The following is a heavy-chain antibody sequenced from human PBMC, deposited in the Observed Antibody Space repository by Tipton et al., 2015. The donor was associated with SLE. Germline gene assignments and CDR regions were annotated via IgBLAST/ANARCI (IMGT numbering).Heavy chain of an antibody. CDR3: ALVPYYNIWTTSSEY. CDR2: MYSSGGA. Sequence: TLSLTCSVSGGSINDYYWSWIRQSPAKGLEWLGYMYSSGGAYYNPSLNRRVFISVDTSRNQFSLRLSSVTAADTAIYYCALVPYYNIWTTSSEYWGRGPLVPVSS. V-gene: IGHV4-4*09. CDR1: GGSINDYY. J-gene: IGHJ4*02. D-gene: IGHD3-9*01.